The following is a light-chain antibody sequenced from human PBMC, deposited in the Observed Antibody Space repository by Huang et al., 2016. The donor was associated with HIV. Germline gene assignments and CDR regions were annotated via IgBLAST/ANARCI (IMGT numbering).Light chain of an antibody. CDR1: QDVSTY. Sequence: EIVLTQSPATLSLSPGERATLSCRASQDVSTYLAWYQQKLGQAPRLLIYDASTRATGIPARFSGSGSGTDFTLTISSLEPEDFAVYYCQAGDTLFGPGTKVDIK. V-gene: IGKV3-11*01. J-gene: IGKJ3*01. CDR3: QAGDTL. CDR2: DAS.